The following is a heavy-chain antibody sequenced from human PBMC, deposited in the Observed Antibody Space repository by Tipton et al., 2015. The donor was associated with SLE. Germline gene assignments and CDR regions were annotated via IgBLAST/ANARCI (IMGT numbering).Heavy chain of an antibody. CDR3: ARDTADIAARPGYFDY. CDR1: GGSITSGNYF. J-gene: IGHJ4*02. V-gene: IGHV4-61*10. D-gene: IGHD6-6*01. Sequence: TLSLTCTVSGGSITSGNYFWTWIRQPAGKGLEWIGYIYYSGNTYYNPSLKSRVTISVDTSKNQFSLRLSSVTAADTAVYYCARDTADIAARPGYFDYWGQGTLVTVSS. CDR2: IYYSGNT.